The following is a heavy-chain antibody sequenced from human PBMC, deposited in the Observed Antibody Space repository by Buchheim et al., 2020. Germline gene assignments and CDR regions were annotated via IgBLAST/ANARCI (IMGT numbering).Heavy chain of an antibody. D-gene: IGHD4-17*01. Sequence: EVQLLESGGGLIQPGGSLRLSCAASGFTFNTYAMSWVRQAPGKGLEWVSAISPSGGPTFYADSVKGRFTISRDNFKNTLYLQMNSLRAEDTAVYYCATERTTVVTGDYWGQGTL. CDR2: ISPSGGPT. J-gene: IGHJ4*02. CDR1: GFTFNTYA. V-gene: IGHV3-23*01. CDR3: ATERTTVVTGDY.